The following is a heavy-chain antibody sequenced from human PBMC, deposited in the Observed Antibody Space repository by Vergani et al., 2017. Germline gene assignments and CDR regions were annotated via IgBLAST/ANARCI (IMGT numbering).Heavy chain of an antibody. CDR3: ARRYAVAGTVGYYFDY. D-gene: IGHD6-19*01. J-gene: IGHJ4*02. Sequence: QVQLQESGPGLVKPSETLSLTCTVSGGSISSYYWSWIRQPPGKGLEWIGYIYYSGSTNYNPSLNSRVTISVDTSKNHFSLKVSSVTASDTALYYCARRYAVAGTVGYYFDYWGQGTLVTVSS. CDR1: GGSISSYY. CDR2: IYYSGST. V-gene: IGHV4-59*01.